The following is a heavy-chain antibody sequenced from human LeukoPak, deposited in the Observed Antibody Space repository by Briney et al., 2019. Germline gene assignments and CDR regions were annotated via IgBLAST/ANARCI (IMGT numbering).Heavy chain of an antibody. Sequence: TGGSLRLSCAASGFTFSSNAMSWVRQAPGKGLEWVSTISGSGGSTYYADSVKGRFTISRHNSKNTLYLQMNSLRAEDTAVYYCATNYYDSSGLDYWGQGTLVTVSS. CDR1: GFTFSSNA. CDR2: ISGSGGST. D-gene: IGHD3-22*01. V-gene: IGHV3-23*01. J-gene: IGHJ4*02. CDR3: ATNYYDSSGLDY.